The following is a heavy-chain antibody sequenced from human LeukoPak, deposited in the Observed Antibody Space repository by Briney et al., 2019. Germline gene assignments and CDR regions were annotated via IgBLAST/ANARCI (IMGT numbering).Heavy chain of an antibody. CDR2: IIPIFGTA. Sequence: ASVKVSCKAPGGTFSSYAISWVRQAPGQGLEWMGGIIPIFGTANYAQKFQGRVTITADESTSTAYMELSSLRSEDTAVYYCAREDNWLQFDYWGQGALVTVSS. J-gene: IGHJ4*02. CDR1: GGTFSSYA. CDR3: AREDNWLQFDY. D-gene: IGHD5-24*01. V-gene: IGHV1-69*01.